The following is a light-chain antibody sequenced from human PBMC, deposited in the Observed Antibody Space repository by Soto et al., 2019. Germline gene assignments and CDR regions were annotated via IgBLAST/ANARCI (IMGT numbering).Light chain of an antibody. Sequence: DIQLTQSPSFLSASVGDRVTITCRASQGISSYLAWYQQKPGKAPKLLIYKASSLESGVPSRFSGSGSGTDFTLTISSLQPDDFATYYCQHYDTYPLTFGGGTKVDI. CDR3: QHYDTYPLT. V-gene: IGKV1-9*01. CDR2: KAS. CDR1: QGISSY. J-gene: IGKJ4*01.